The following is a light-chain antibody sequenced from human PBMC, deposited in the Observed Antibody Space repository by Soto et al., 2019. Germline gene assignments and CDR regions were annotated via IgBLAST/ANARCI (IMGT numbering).Light chain of an antibody. CDR1: QSVSSN. Sequence: LQDTLFLSQGKRANLSCRASQSVSSNLAWYQQKPGQAPRLLIFGASSRATGIPDRFSGSGSGADFTLTRCRLEPENVAVYYWEQCGSSPITIGVGTRLEIK. CDR3: EQCGSSPIT. CDR2: GAS. J-gene: IGKJ5*01. V-gene: IGKV3-20*01.